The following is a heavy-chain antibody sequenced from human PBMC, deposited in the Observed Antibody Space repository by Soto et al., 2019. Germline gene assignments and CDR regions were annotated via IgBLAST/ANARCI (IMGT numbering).Heavy chain of an antibody. CDR1: GYTLTELS. Sequence: ASVKVSCKVSGYTLTELSMHWVRQAPGKGLEWMGGFDPEDGETIYAQKFQGRVTMTEDTSTDTAYMELSSLRSEDTAVYYCATDLAGSGYYDVRYWGQGTLVTVSS. D-gene: IGHD3-22*01. J-gene: IGHJ4*02. CDR2: FDPEDGET. CDR3: ATDLAGSGYYDVRY. V-gene: IGHV1-24*01.